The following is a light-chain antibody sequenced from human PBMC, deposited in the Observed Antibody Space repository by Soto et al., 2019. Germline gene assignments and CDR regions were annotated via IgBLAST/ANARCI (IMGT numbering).Light chain of an antibody. CDR1: SSDVGGYNY. CDR3: ISYTGSSTSYV. Sequence: SALTQPRSVSGSPGQSVTISCTGTSSDVGGYNYVSWYLQHPGKAPKVMIYDVSKRPSGVPDRFSGSKSGNTASLTISGLQAEDEADYYCISYTGSSTSYVFGSGTKVTVL. V-gene: IGLV2-11*01. J-gene: IGLJ1*01. CDR2: DVS.